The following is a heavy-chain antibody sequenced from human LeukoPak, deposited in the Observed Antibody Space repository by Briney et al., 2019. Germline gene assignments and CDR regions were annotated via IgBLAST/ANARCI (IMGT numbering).Heavy chain of an antibody. CDR2: INHSGST. V-gene: IGHV4-34*01. CDR3: ARGPLRITMIVVVTNAFDI. Sequence: PGGSLRLSCAASGFTFSTYVMVWVRQPPGKGLEWIGEINHSGSTNYNPSLKSRVTISVDTSKNQFSLKLSSVTAADTAVYYCARGPLRITMIVVVTNAFDIWGQGTMVTVSS. D-gene: IGHD3-22*01. J-gene: IGHJ3*02. CDR1: GFTFSTYV.